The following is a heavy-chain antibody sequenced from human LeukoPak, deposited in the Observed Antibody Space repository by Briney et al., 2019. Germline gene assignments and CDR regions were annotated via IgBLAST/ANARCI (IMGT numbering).Heavy chain of an antibody. CDR1: GFTFNNYV. CDR2: ITDSSTST. D-gene: IGHD2/OR15-2a*01. J-gene: IGHJ4*02. V-gene: IGHV3-23*01. CDR3: AREGPRGNSQFDY. Sequence: GGSLRLSCAASGFTFNNYVMNWVRQAPGKGLEWVSAITDSSTSTYYADSVKGRFTISRHNSKNTLYLQMNSLRAEDTAIYYCAREGPRGNSQFDYWGQGTLVTVSS.